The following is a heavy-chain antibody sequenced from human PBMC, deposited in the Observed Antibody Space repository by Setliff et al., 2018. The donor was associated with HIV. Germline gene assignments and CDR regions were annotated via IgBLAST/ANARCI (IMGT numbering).Heavy chain of an antibody. D-gene: IGHD2-15*01. J-gene: IGHJ1*01. V-gene: IGHV4-59*12. Sequence: PSETLSLTCTVSGGSISSYYWSWIRQPPGKGLEWIGSIYYSGSTYYNPSLKSRVTISVDTSKKQFSLRLSSVTAADTAVYYCARDGRHDRNRWYVTHQYFKYWGQGTLVTVSS. CDR2: IYYSGST. CDR1: GGSISSYY. CDR3: ARDGRHDRNRWYVTHQYFKY.